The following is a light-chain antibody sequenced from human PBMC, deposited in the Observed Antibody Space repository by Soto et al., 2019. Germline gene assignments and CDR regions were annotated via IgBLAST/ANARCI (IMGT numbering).Light chain of an antibody. CDR1: SSDVGAYHF. J-gene: IGLJ1*01. Sequence: QSVLTQPASVSGSPGQSITISCTGSSSDVGAYHFVSWYQHHPGKAPKLILYGVTARPSGASSRFSGSKSGNTASLTISGLQADDEATYYCSSYTTSNTPYVFGTGTKV. CDR2: GVT. V-gene: IGLV2-14*01. CDR3: SSYTTSNTPYV.